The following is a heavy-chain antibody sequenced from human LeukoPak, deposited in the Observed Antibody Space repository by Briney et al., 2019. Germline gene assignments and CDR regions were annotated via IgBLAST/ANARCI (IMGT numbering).Heavy chain of an antibody. Sequence: GRSLRLSCAASGFTFSSYAMHWVRQAPGKGLEWVAVISYDGSNKYYADSVKGRFTISRDNSENTLYLQMNSLRVEDTAVYYCARATGTTSNYYYGMEVWGKGTTVTVSS. V-gene: IGHV3-30-3*01. CDR1: GFTFSSYA. CDR3: ARATGTTSNYYYGMEV. D-gene: IGHD1-1*01. J-gene: IGHJ6*04. CDR2: ISYDGSNK.